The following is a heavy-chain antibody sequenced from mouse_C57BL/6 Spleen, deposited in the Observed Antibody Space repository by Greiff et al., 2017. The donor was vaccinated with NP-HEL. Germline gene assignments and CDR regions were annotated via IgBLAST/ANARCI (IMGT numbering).Heavy chain of an antibody. J-gene: IGHJ3*01. Sequence: EVQGVESGGGLVKPGGSLKLSCAASGFTFSSYNMSWVRQTPEKRLEWVATISGGGGNTYYPDSVKGRFTISRDNAKNTLYLQMSSLRSEDTALYYCARSSAFAYWGQGTLVTVSA. V-gene: IGHV5-9*01. CDR3: ARSSAFAY. CDR1: GFTFSSYN. CDR2: ISGGGGNT. D-gene: IGHD1-1*01.